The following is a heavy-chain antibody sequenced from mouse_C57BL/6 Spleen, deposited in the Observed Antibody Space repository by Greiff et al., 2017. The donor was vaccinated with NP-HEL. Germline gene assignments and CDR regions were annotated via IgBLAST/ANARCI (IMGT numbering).Heavy chain of an antibody. CDR1: GFTFSDYG. V-gene: IGHV5-17*01. J-gene: IGHJ3*01. Sequence: EVQVVESGGGLVKPGGSLKLSCAASGFTFSDYGMHWVRQAPEKGLEWVAYISSGSSTIYYADTVKGRFTISRDDAQNTLFLQMTSMRSEDKTMYYYGRSFYDSWFAYWGQGTLVTVSA. CDR2: ISSGSSTI. D-gene: IGHD2-3*01. CDR3: GRSFYDSWFAY.